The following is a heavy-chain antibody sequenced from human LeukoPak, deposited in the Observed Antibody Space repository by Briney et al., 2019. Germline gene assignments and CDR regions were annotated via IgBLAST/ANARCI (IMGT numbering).Heavy chain of an antibody. Sequence: GGSLRLSCAASGFTFSSYGMHWVRQAPGKGLEWVANIKQDGSEKYYVDSVKGRFTISRDNAKNSLYLQMNSLRAEDTAVYYCARVGYSSGWAGHYYYYYMDVWGKGTTVTVSS. D-gene: IGHD6-19*01. CDR1: GFTFSSYG. CDR2: IKQDGSEK. V-gene: IGHV3-7*01. J-gene: IGHJ6*03. CDR3: ARVGYSSGWAGHYYYYYMDV.